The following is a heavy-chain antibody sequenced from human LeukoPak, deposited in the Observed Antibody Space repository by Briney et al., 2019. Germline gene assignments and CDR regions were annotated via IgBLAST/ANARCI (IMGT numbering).Heavy chain of an antibody. D-gene: IGHD2-2*03. CDR1: GYTFTGYY. Sequence: ASVKVSCKASGYTFTGYYMHWVRQAPGQGLEWMGRINPNSGGTNYAQKFQGRVTMTRDTSISTAYMELSRLRSDDTAVYYCASGGYCSSTSCYGVLDYWGQGTLVTVSS. CDR3: ASGGYCSSTSCYGVLDY. V-gene: IGHV1-2*06. J-gene: IGHJ4*02. CDR2: INPNSGGT.